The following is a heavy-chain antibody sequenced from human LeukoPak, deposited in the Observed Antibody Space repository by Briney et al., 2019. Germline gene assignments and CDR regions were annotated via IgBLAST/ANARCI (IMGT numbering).Heavy chain of an antibody. J-gene: IGHJ4*02. D-gene: IGHD5-12*01. V-gene: IGHV3-7*03. CDR3: ARGGGYDLYFDY. CDR2: IKQEGSEK. CDR1: GFTFSRYW. Sequence: GGSLKLSCAASGFTFSRYWMRWVRKAPAKGLEWVANIKQEGSEKYYVDSVKGRFTISRDNAKNSLYLQMNSLRAEDTAVYYCARGGGYDLYFDYWGQGTLVTVSS.